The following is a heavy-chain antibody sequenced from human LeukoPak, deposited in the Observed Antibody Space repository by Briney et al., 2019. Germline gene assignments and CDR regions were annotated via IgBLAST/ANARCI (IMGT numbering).Heavy chain of an antibody. J-gene: IGHJ6*03. CDR3: ARLYQQSKWKYYYYYMDV. CDR1: GASFSTNY. Sequence: SETLSLTCSVSGASFSTNYWSWIRQPPGRGLEWIGYVFDSGSTNYNPSLKSRVAISVDTSTKQFSLRLSSVTAADTAVYYCARLYQQSKWKYYYYYMDVWGKGTAVTVSS. V-gene: IGHV4-59*01. CDR2: VFDSGST. D-gene: IGHD1-1*01.